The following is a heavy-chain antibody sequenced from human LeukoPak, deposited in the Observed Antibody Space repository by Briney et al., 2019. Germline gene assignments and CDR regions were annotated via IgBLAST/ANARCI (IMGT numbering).Heavy chain of an antibody. CDR2: IYPDDSET. CDR3: ASLYYDNSGYPDY. J-gene: IGHJ4*02. D-gene: IGHD3-22*01. CDR1: GVSFITYW. V-gene: IGHV5-51*01. Sequence: GESLKISCKGSGVSFITYWIGWVRQTPGKGLEWMGIIYPDDSETRYSPSFQGQVTISADKSISTAYVQWSSLKASDTAMYYCASLYYDNSGYPDYWGQGTLVTVSS.